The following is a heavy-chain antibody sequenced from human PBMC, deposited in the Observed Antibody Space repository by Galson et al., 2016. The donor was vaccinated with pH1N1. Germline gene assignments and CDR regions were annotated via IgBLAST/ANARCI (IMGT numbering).Heavy chain of an antibody. CDR2: ISWNNGSM. CDR1: GFTFDDYA. D-gene: IGHD1-26*01. V-gene: IGHV3-9*01. CDR3: AKVGGFYYGTFDY. Sequence: SLRLSCAASGFTFDDYAMHWVRQAPGKGLEWVSGISWNNGSMDYADSVKGRFTISRDNAKNSLFLQMNSLRAEDTALYYCAKVGGFYYGTFDYWGQGTTVTVSS. J-gene: IGHJ4*03.